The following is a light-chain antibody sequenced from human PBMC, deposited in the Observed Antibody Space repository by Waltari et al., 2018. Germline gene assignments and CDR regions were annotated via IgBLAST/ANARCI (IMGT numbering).Light chain of an antibody. Sequence: QSALTQPASVSGSPGQSITISCTETSHSVGSYNLVPWYQQHPGKAPKVIIYEGSKRPSGVSNRFSGSKSGNTASLTISGLQAEDEADYYCCSYTGSTTPRVFGGGTKLTVL. CDR3: CSYTGSTTPRV. J-gene: IGLJ3*02. CDR2: EGS. CDR1: SHSVGSYNL. V-gene: IGLV2-23*01.